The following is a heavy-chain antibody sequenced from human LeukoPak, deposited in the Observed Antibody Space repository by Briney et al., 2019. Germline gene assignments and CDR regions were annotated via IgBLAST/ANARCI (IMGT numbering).Heavy chain of an antibody. D-gene: IGHD6-19*01. Sequence: SETLSLTCAVSGGSISSSSWWSWVRQPPGKGLEWIGEIYHSGSTNYNPSLKSRVTISVDTSKNQFSLKLSSVTAADTAVYYCASGPLYSSGWSGTYYFDYWGQGTLVTVSS. J-gene: IGHJ4*02. V-gene: IGHV4-4*02. CDR3: ASGPLYSSGWSGTYYFDY. CDR1: GGSISSSSW. CDR2: IYHSGST.